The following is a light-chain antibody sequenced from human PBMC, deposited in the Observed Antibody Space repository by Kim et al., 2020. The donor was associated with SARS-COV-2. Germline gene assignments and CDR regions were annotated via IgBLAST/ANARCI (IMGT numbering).Light chain of an antibody. Sequence: SPGDQATLSCRASQSIYSHYLAWYQQKPGQAPRLLIYGASRRATGIPDRFSGSGSGTDFTLSISRLEPEDFAVYFCQQYDTAPWTFVQGTKVDIK. CDR3: QQYDTAPWT. J-gene: IGKJ1*01. V-gene: IGKV3-20*01. CDR2: GAS. CDR1: QSIYSHY.